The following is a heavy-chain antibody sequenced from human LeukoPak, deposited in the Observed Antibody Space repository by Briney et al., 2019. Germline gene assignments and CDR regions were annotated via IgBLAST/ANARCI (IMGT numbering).Heavy chain of an antibody. Sequence: PSETLSLTCAVYGVSFSGCYWSWVRQPPGKGLEWLGEINHSGSTNYNPSLKSRVTISVDTSKNQFSLKLSSVTAADTAVYYCARGIRGDTAVDYWGQGTLVTVSS. CDR1: GVSFSGCY. CDR2: INHSGST. J-gene: IGHJ4*02. D-gene: IGHD5-18*01. CDR3: ARGIRGDTAVDY. V-gene: IGHV4-34*01.